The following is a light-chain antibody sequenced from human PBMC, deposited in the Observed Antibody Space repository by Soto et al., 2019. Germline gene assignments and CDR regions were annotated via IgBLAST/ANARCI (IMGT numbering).Light chain of an antibody. CDR1: QSVSNH. Sequence: IVLTQSPATLSLSPGERATLSCRASQSVSNHLAWYQQKRGQAPRLLIYDASTRATGIPARFSGRGSGTDFTLTISSLEPEDFAVYYCQQRGDWPLTFGGGTKVEIK. CDR2: DAS. J-gene: IGKJ4*01. CDR3: QQRGDWPLT. V-gene: IGKV3-11*01.